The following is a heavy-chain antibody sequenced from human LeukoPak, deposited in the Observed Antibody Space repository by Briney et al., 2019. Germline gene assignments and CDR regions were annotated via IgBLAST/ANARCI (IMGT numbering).Heavy chain of an antibody. CDR3: AKGRGWEASYYYYYMDV. CDR2: IRYDGSNK. Sequence: GGSLRLSCAASGFTFSSYGIHWVRQAPGKGLEWVAFIRYDGSNKYYTDSVKGRFTISRDNSKNTLYLQMNSLRAEDTAVYYCAKGRGWEASYYYYYMDVWGKGTTVTISS. D-gene: IGHD1-26*01. CDR1: GFTFSSYG. V-gene: IGHV3-30*02. J-gene: IGHJ6*03.